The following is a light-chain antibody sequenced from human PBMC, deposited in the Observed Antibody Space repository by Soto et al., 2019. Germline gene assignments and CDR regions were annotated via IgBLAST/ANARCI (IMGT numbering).Light chain of an antibody. CDR3: SSHTSTNTLL. J-gene: IGLJ2*01. CDR2: DVS. Sequence: QSALTQPASRSGSPGQWIAISCTGTSSDVGAYNYVSWYQQHPGKAPKLMIHDVSNRPSGISDRFSGSKSGNTASLTISGLQAEDEADYYCSSHTSTNTLLFGGGTKLTVL. CDR1: SSDVGAYNY. V-gene: IGLV2-14*03.